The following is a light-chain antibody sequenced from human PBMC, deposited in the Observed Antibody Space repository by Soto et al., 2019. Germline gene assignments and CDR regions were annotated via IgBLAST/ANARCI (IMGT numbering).Light chain of an antibody. V-gene: IGKV3-20*01. CDR2: GAS. CDR3: QQYGNSPRT. CDR1: QNVNSNF. J-gene: IGKJ1*01. Sequence: EIVLTQSPGTLSLSPGERATLSCRASQNVNSNFLAWYQQKPGQAPRLLISGASNRATGIPDRFSGSGSETDFTLTISRLEPEDFAVYYCQQYGNSPRTFGQGTKVDIK.